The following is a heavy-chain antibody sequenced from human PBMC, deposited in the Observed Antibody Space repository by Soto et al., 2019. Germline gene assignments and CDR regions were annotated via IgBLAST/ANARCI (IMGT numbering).Heavy chain of an antibody. CDR2: ISGSGGST. CDR1: GFTFSSYA. V-gene: IGHV3-23*01. CDR3: AKDMESGTTVTTNFDY. J-gene: IGHJ4*02. Sequence: EVQLLESGGGLVQPGGSLRLSCAASGFTFSSYAMSWVRQAPGKGLEWVSAISGSGGSTYYADSVKGRFTISRDNSKNTLYLQMNSLRAEDTAVYYCAKDMESGTTVTTNFDYWGQGTLVTVSS. D-gene: IGHD4-17*01.